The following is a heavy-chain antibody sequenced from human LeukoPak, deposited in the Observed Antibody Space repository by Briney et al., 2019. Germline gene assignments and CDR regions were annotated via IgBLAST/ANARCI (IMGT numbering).Heavy chain of an antibody. CDR1: GFTFSSYA. CDR2: ISGSGGST. Sequence: PGGSLRLSCAASGFTFSSYAMSWGRQAPGKGLEWVSAISGSGGSTYYADSVKGRFTISRDNSKNTLYLQMNSLRAEDTAVYYCAKDPDSTGTSQGPEYFQHWGQGTLVTVSS. CDR3: AKDPDSTGTSQGPEYFQH. D-gene: IGHD1-1*01. V-gene: IGHV3-23*01. J-gene: IGHJ1*01.